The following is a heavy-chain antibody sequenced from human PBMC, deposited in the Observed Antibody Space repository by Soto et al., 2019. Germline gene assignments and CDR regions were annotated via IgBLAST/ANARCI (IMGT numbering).Heavy chain of an antibody. D-gene: IGHD6-13*01. V-gene: IGHV4-31*03. CDR3: ARGGIAAAAPPDY. Sequence: QVQLQESGPGLVKPSLTLSLTCTVSGGSISSGGYYWSWIRQHPGKGLEWIGYIYYSGSTYYNPSLKSRVTISVDTSKNQFSLKLSSVTAADTAVYYCARGGIAAAAPPDYWGQGTLVTVSS. CDR1: GGSISSGGYY. CDR2: IYYSGST. J-gene: IGHJ4*02.